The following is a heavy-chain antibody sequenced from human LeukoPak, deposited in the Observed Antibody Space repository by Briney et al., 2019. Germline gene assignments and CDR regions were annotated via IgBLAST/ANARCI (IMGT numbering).Heavy chain of an antibody. CDR3: ARMTDSTSCLDY. Sequence: ASVKVSGKASGYTFTGYYMHWVRQAPGQGLEWMGWINPNSGGTNYAQKFQGRVTMTRDTSISTAYMELSRLRSDDTAVYYCARMTDSTSCLDYWGQGTLVTVSS. CDR1: GYTFTGYY. J-gene: IGHJ4*02. D-gene: IGHD2-2*01. V-gene: IGHV1-2*02. CDR2: INPNSGGT.